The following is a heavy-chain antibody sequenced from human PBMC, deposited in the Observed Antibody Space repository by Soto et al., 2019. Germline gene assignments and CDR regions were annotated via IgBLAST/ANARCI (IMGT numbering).Heavy chain of an antibody. CDR3: ARGHFHPHYDILTGYRIWSNWFDP. Sequence: PSETLSLTCTVSGGSISSSSYYWGWIRQPPGKGLEWIGSIYHSGSTYYNPSLKSRVTISVDTSKNQFSLKLSSVTAADTAVYYCARGHFHPHYDILTGYRIWSNWFDPWGQGTLVTVSS. V-gene: IGHV4-39*07. CDR1: GGSISSSSYY. J-gene: IGHJ5*02. D-gene: IGHD3-9*01. CDR2: IYHSGST.